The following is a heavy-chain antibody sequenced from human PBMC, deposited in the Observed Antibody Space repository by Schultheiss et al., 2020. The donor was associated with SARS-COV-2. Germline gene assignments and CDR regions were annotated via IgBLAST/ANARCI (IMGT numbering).Heavy chain of an antibody. J-gene: IGHJ4*02. Sequence: SQTLSLTCAVYGGSFSGYYWSWIRQSPGKGLEWIGEINHSGSTNYNPSLKSRVTISVDTSKNQFSLKLSSVTAADTAVYYCARIVDDTSGYQPFDYWGQGTLVTVSS. CDR1: GGSFSGYY. D-gene: IGHD3-22*01. V-gene: IGHV4-34*01. CDR2: INHSGST. CDR3: ARIVDDTSGYQPFDY.